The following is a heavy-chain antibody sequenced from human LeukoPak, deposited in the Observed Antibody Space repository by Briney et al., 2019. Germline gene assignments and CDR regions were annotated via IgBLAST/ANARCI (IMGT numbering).Heavy chain of an antibody. Sequence: GGSLRLSCAASGFTFSSYAMSWVRQAPGRGLEWVSVISGSGDNTYYGDSVKGRFTISRDNAKNSLYLQMSSLRAEDTAVYYCARDRAGRIFDAWGQGTLVTVSS. CDR2: ISGSGDNT. CDR1: GFTFSSYA. V-gene: IGHV3-23*01. CDR3: ARDRAGRIFDA. D-gene: IGHD1-14*01. J-gene: IGHJ5*02.